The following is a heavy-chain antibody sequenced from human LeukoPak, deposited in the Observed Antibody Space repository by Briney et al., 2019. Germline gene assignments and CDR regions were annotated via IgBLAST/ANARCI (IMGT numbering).Heavy chain of an antibody. D-gene: IGHD5-12*01. CDR2: MNPNSGNT. CDR3: ARDLEGYETEFDY. J-gene: IGHJ4*02. CDR1: GYTFTSYD. V-gene: IGHV1-8*01. Sequence: ASVKVSCKASGYTFTSYDINWVRQATGQGLEWMGWMNPNSGNTGYAQKFQGRVTMTRNTSISTAYMELSRLRSDDTAVYYCARDLEGYETEFDYWGQGTLVTVSS.